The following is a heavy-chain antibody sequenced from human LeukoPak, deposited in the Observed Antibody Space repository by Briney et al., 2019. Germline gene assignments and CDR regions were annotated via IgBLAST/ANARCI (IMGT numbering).Heavy chain of an antibody. CDR2: INPNSGGT. J-gene: IGHJ6*04. V-gene: IGHV1-2*04. Sequence: ASVKVSCKASGHTFTGYYMHWVRQAPGQGLEWMGWINPNSGGTNYAQKFQGWVTMTRDTSISTAYMELSRLRSDDTAVYYCARDPSPGIAAAGALDVWGKGTTVTVSS. CDR3: ARDPSPGIAAAGALDV. CDR1: GHTFTGYY. D-gene: IGHD6-13*01.